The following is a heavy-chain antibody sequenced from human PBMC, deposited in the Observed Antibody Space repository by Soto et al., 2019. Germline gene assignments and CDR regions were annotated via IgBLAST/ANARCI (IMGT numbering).Heavy chain of an antibody. CDR1: GFTVSSYH. J-gene: IGHJ4*02. Sequence: GGSLRLSCAASGFTVSSYHMSWVRQAPWKGLEWVSVIYSDGRTYYADSVKGRFTMSRDNSKNTVYFQMNSLRAEDTAVYYCAQDTYYHDTSGYYVFAYWGQGTLVTVSS. D-gene: IGHD3-22*01. V-gene: IGHV3-66*02. CDR3: AQDTYYHDTSGYYVFAY. CDR2: IYSDGRT.